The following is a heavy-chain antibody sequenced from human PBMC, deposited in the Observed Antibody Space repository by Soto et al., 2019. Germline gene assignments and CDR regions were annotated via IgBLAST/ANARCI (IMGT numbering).Heavy chain of an antibody. Sequence: QVQLVQSGAEVKKPGASVKVSCKVSGYSLTELSMHWVRQAPGKGLEWMGSLDPEDGETVYAQKFQDRVTLTEDTYTDTSYMERSSLRSEDTAVYDWTTTEAYCGGDCPSSFDDWGQGTLLTVSS. D-gene: IGHD2-21*02. CDR1: GYSLTELS. V-gene: IGHV1-24*01. J-gene: IGHJ4*02. CDR2: LDPEDGET. CDR3: TTTEAYCGGDCPSSFDD.